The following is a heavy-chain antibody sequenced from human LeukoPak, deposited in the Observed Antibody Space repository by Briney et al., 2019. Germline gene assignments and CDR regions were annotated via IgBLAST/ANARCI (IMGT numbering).Heavy chain of an antibody. V-gene: IGHV4-59*08. CDR1: GGSISSYY. Sequence: SETLSLTCTVSGGSISSYYWSWIRQPPGKGLEWIGYIYYSGSTNYNPSLKSRVTISVDTSKNQFSLKLSSVTAADTAVYYCARQGGYSYGYDYWGQGTLVTVSS. J-gene: IGHJ4*02. CDR2: IYYSGST. D-gene: IGHD5-18*01. CDR3: ARQGGYSYGYDY.